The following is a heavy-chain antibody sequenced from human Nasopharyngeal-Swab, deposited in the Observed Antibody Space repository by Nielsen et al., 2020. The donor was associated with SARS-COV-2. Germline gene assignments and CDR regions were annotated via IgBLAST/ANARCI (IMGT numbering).Heavy chain of an antibody. Sequence: SLKISCAASGFTFDDYAMHWVRQPPGKGLEWVSGVNWNSAAIHYADSVKGRFTISRDNAKNSLYLQMNSLRAEDTAVYYCARDVRYDGIDYWGQGTLVTVSS. V-gene: IGHV3-9*01. CDR3: ARDVRYDGIDY. J-gene: IGHJ4*02. D-gene: IGHD3-22*01. CDR2: VNWNSAAI. CDR1: GFTFDDYA.